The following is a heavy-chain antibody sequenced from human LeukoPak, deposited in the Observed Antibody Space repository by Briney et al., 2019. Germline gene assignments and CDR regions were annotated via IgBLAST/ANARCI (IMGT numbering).Heavy chain of an antibody. CDR3: ARDLPPSGDYYGMDV. Sequence: PSETLSLTCTVSGYSISSGYYWGWIRQPPGKGLEWIGSIYHSGSTYYNPSLKSRVTISVDTSKNQFSLKLSSVTAADTAVYYCARDLPPSGDYYGMDVWGQGTTVTVSS. CDR1: GYSISSGYY. D-gene: IGHD3-10*01. V-gene: IGHV4-38-2*02. CDR2: IYHSGST. J-gene: IGHJ6*02.